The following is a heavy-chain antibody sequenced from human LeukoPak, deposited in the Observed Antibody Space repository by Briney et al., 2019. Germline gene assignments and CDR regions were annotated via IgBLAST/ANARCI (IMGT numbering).Heavy chain of an antibody. V-gene: IGHV4-4*07. CDR2: IYPSGST. CDR1: GGSISTHY. J-gene: IGHJ3*02. D-gene: IGHD3-10*01. Sequence: SSETLSLTCTVSGGSISTHYWTWIRHPAGKGLEWIGRIYPSGSTNYNPSLKSRVTMSVDTSKNQFSLKMSSVTAADTAVYYCASGRGSRSQMAEYDAFDIWGQGTMVTVSS. CDR3: ASGRGSRSQMAEYDAFDI.